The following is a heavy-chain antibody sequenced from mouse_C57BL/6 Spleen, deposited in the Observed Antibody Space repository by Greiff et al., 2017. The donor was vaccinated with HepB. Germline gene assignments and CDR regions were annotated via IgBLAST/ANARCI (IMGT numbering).Heavy chain of an antibody. Sequence: QVQLQQSGAELARPGASVKMSCKASGYTFTSYTMHWVKQRPGQGLEWIGYINPSSGYTKYNQKFKDKAPLTADKSSSTAYMQLSSLTSEDSAVYYCSGEDYYGSSPAYWGQGTLVTVST. CDR1: GYTFTSYT. D-gene: IGHD1-1*01. J-gene: IGHJ3*01. CDR3: SGEDYYGSSPAY. CDR2: INPSSGYT. V-gene: IGHV1-4*01.